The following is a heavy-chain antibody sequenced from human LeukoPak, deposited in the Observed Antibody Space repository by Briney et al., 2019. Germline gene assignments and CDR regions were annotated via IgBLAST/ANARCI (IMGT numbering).Heavy chain of an antibody. Sequence: PSETLSLTCTVSGGSVSSDSFHCSWIRQPPGKGLEWIGYIYFSGSTNYNPSLKSRVTISVDTSKNQFSLKLSSVTAADTAVYYCARGGSDVGIYYYDSSGYYFDYWGQGTLVTVSS. J-gene: IGHJ4*02. CDR2: IYFSGST. CDR3: ARGGSDVGIYYYDSSGYYFDY. CDR1: GGSVSSDSFH. D-gene: IGHD3-22*01. V-gene: IGHV4-61*01.